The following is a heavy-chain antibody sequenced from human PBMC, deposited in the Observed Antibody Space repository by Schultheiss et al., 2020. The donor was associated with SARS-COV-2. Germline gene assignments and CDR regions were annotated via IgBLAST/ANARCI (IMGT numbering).Heavy chain of an antibody. V-gene: IGHV4-4*07. CDR2: IYTSGST. J-gene: IGHJ6*03. D-gene: IGHD3-3*02. CDR3: ARDYSVLQSHELSMGPLKDYYYYMDV. Sequence: SETLSLTCTVSGGSISSYYWSWIRQPAGKGLEWIGRIYTSGSTNYNPSLKSRVTMSVDTSKNQFSLKLSSVTAADTAVYYCARDYSVLQSHELSMGPLKDYYYYMDVWGKGTTVTVSS. CDR1: GGSISSYY.